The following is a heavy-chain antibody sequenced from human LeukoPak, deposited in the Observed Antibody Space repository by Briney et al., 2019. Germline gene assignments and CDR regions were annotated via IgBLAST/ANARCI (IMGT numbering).Heavy chain of an antibody. V-gene: IGHV4-61*02. D-gene: IGHD5-18*01. CDR3: ARGGTAGYKNYFDP. CDR1: GDSITSGNYY. J-gene: IGHJ5*02. CDR2: MDTSGRT. Sequence: SQTLTLTCSVSGDSITSGNYYWTWIRQPAGKGLEWIGRMDTSGRTDYSPSLKSRVTISLDTSKNHISLNLNSLTAADTAVYYCARGGTAGYKNYFDPWGQGILVTVSS.